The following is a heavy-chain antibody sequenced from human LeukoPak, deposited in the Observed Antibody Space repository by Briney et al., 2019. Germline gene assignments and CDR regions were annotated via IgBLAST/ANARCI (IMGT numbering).Heavy chain of an antibody. D-gene: IGHD3-10*01. CDR1: GVSIKSFY. V-gene: IGHV4-59*01. CDR2: IYDTGRI. Sequence: ETLSLTCSVSGVSIKSFYWSWIRQPPGKGLEWIGYIYDTGRINYNPSLKSRVTISLDTSKNQFSLKVRSGTAADTAVYYCARGPTMLRGFDYWGQGTLVTVSS. J-gene: IGHJ4*02. CDR3: ARGPTMLRGFDY.